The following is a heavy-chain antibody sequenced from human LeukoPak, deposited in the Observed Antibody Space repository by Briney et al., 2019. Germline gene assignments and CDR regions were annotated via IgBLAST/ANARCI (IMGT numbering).Heavy chain of an antibody. J-gene: IGHJ4*02. V-gene: IGHV3-53*01. D-gene: IGHD3-22*01. CDR3: ARGCYYERSGYCPFDY. Sequence: GGSLTLSCAASGFIVSNNYMNWVRQAPGKGLEWVSIIYSGGGTYYAESVKGRFTISRDNSKNTLYLQMNSLRADDTAVYYCARGCYYERSGYCPFDYWGPGTLVTVSS. CDR2: IYSGGGT. CDR1: GFIVSNNY.